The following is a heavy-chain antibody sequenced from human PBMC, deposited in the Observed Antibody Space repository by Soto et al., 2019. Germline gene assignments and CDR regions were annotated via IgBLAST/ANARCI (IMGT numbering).Heavy chain of an antibody. CDR1: GFTFSSYA. D-gene: IGHD4-17*01. Sequence: GGSLRLSCAASGFTFSSYAMSWVRQAPGKGLEWVSGISGSGGSTYYADSVKGRFTISRDNSKNTLYLQMNSLRAEDTAVYYCAKDHGDYRNYFDYWGQGTLVTVSS. V-gene: IGHV3-23*01. CDR3: AKDHGDYRNYFDY. J-gene: IGHJ4*02. CDR2: ISGSGGST.